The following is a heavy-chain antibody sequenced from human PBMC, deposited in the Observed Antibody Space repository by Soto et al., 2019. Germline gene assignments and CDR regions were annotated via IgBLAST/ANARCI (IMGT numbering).Heavy chain of an antibody. D-gene: IGHD1-1*01. J-gene: IGHJ4*02. CDR3: ARSEKYLQFYY. CDR2: VYYNDDR. V-gene: IGHV2-5*01. CDR1: GFSLTTRGEG. Sequence: QITLKESGPTLVKPTETLTLTCTFSGFSLTTRGEGVAWIRQPPGKALEWLAFVYYNDDRSYNPALKTRLTVAKDTSKNQLVLTMNNLGPVDTGTYYCARSEKYLQFYYWGQGSLVTVSS.